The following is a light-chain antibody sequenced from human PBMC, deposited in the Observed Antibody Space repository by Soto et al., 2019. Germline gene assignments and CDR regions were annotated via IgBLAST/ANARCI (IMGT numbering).Light chain of an antibody. V-gene: IGKV3-15*01. CDR3: QQYNNWPPLT. J-gene: IGKJ4*01. Sequence: EIVMTQSPSTLSVSPGEGATLSCRASQSVSSNLAWYQQKPGQAPRLLIYAASTRATGIPARFSGSGSGTEFTLPLSSLQSEDCAVYYCQQYNNWPPLTFGGGTKVEIK. CDR1: QSVSSN. CDR2: AAS.